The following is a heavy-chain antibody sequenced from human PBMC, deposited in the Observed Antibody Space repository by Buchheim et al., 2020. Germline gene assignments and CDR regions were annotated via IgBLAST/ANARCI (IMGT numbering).Heavy chain of an antibody. CDR1: GFTFSSYG. CDR2: IRYDGSNK. D-gene: IGHD5-18*01. CDR3: AKDSENSGYSYGSIDY. J-gene: IGHJ4*02. Sequence: QVQLVESGGGVVQPGRSLRLSCAASGFTFSSYGMHWVRQAPGKGLEWVAFIRYDGSNKYYADSVKGRSTISRDNSKNTRYLQMNSLRAEDTAVYYCAKDSENSGYSYGSIDYWGQGTL. V-gene: IGHV3-30*02.